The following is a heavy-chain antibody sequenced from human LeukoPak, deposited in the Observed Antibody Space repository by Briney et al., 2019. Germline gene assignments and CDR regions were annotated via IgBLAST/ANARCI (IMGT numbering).Heavy chain of an antibody. Sequence: GSLRLSCAASGFTFSSYAMHWVRQAPGKGLEWVAVISYDGSNKYYADSVKGRFTISRDNSKNTLYLQMNSLRAEDTAVYYCARDRAIQYYYDSKETYYFDYWGQGTLVTVSS. CDR3: ARDRAIQYYYDSKETYYFDY. D-gene: IGHD3-22*01. CDR1: GFTFSSYA. J-gene: IGHJ4*02. CDR2: ISYDGSNK. V-gene: IGHV3-30*04.